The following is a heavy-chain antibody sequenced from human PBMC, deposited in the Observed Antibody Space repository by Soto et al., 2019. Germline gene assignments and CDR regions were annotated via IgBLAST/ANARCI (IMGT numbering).Heavy chain of an antibody. CDR2: IYYSGST. CDR1: GGSVSSGSYY. Sequence: QVQLQESGPGLVKPSETLSLTCTVSGGSVSSGSYYWSWIRQPPGKGLEWIGYIYYSGSTNYNPSLKSRVTISVDTAKNQCSLKLSSVTAADTAVYYCARRTYYYDSSCYYQDAFDTWGQGTMVTVSS. D-gene: IGHD3-22*01. V-gene: IGHV4-61*01. CDR3: ARRTYYYDSSCYYQDAFDT. J-gene: IGHJ3*02.